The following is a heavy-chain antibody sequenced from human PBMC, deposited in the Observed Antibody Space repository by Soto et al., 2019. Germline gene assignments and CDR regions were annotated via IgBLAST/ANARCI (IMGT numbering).Heavy chain of an antibody. Sequence: PGGSLRLSCAASGFTFTRYSMNWVRQAPGKGLEWVSSISSTTNYIYYGDSMKGRFTISRDNAKNSLDLEMNSLRAEDTAVYYCAIEAEDLTSDFDYWGQGTLVTVSS. V-gene: IGHV3-21*06. J-gene: IGHJ4*02. CDR2: ISSTTNYI. CDR1: GFTFTRYS. CDR3: AIEAEDLTSDFDY.